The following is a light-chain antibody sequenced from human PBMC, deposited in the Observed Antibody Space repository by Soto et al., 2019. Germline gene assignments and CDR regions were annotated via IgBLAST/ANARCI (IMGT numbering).Light chain of an antibody. V-gene: IGKV1-39*01. CDR2: AAA. CDR1: QSISSY. CDR3: QQSYITPYT. J-gene: IGKJ2*01. Sequence: GDRVTITCRPGQSISSYLIWFQQHPAKAPTLLLYAAATIQSAVPPSFSGSRSGTDFTLTISSLQPEDVATYYCQQSYITPYTFGQGTKVDIK.